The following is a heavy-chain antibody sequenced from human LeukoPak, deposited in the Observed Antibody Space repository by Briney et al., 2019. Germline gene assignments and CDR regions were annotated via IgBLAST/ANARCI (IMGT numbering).Heavy chain of an antibody. CDR1: GFTFRTYW. J-gene: IGHJ6*04. CDR3: AERGITMIGGV. Sequence: GGSLRLSCAAPGFTFRTYWMTSVRQAPAKGLEGISYKTSGGSTIYYADSVKDRFTIHSDNPKNPLYLQTNSLRAEDTVVYYCAERGITMIGGVWGKGTTVTISS. CDR2: KTSGGSTI. D-gene: IGHD3-10*02. V-gene: IGHV3-48*04.